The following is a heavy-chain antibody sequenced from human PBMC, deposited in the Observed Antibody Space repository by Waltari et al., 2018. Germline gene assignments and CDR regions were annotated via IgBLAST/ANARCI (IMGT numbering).Heavy chain of an antibody. J-gene: IGHJ4*02. CDR1: GGSISSSSYY. D-gene: IGHD3-10*01. Sequence: QLQLQESGPGLVKPSETLSLTCTVSGGSISSSSYYWGWIRQPPGKGLEWIGSIYYSGSTYYNPALKSRVTISVDTSKNQFSLKLSSVTAADTAVYYCARLWFGELTLDYWGQGTLVTVSS. V-gene: IGHV4-39*07. CDR2: IYYSGST. CDR3: ARLWFGELTLDY.